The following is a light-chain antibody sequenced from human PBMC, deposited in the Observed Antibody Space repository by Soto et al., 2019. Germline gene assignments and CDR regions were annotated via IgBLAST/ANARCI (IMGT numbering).Light chain of an antibody. V-gene: IGLV1-44*01. Sequence: QPVLTQPPSASGTPGQRVTISCSGSSSNIGSNTVNWYQQLPGTAPKLLIYSNNQRPSGVPDRFSGSKSGTSASLAINGLQSEDEADYYCAAWDDSLNGPHVVFGGGTKLTVL. CDR1: SSNIGSNT. J-gene: IGLJ2*01. CDR2: SNN. CDR3: AAWDDSLNGPHVV.